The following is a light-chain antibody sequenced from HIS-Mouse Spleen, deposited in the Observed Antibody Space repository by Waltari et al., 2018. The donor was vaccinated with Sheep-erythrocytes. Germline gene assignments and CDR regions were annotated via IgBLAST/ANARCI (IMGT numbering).Light chain of an antibody. CDR2: QDS. Sequence: SYELTQPPSVSVSPGQTASITCSGDKLGDKYACWYQQKPGQSPVLVIYQDSKRPSGIPGRFAGSNPGNTATLTISGLQAADEADYYCCSYAGSYNHVFATGTKVTVL. CDR3: CSYAGSYNHV. CDR1: KLGDKY. J-gene: IGLJ1*01. V-gene: IGLV3-1*01.